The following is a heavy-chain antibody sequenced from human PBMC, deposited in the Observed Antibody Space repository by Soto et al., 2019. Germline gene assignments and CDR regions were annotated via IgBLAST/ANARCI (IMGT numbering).Heavy chain of an antibody. Sequence: PGGSLRLSCAASGFTFSSYWMHWVRQAPGKGLVWVSRINSDGSSTSYADSVKGRFTISRDNAKSTLYLQMNSLRAEDTAVYYCAVAVAGPTAIGYWGQGTLVTVSS. V-gene: IGHV3-74*01. D-gene: IGHD6-19*01. CDR2: INSDGSST. CDR1: GFTFSSYW. CDR3: AVAVAGPTAIGY. J-gene: IGHJ4*02.